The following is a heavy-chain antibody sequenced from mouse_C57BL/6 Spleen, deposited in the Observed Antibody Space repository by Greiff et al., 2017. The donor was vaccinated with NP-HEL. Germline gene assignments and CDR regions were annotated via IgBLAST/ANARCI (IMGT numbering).Heavy chain of an antibody. CDR2: ISSGGDYI. J-gene: IGHJ2*01. D-gene: IGHD4-1*01. V-gene: IGHV5-9-1*02. CDR3: TREGLGRVYSFVY. CDR1: GFTFSSYA. Sequence: EVKLVESGEGLVKPGGSLKLSCAASGFTFSSYAMSWVRQTPEKRLEWVAYISSGGDYIYYADTVKGRFTNSRDNARNTLYLQMSSRKSEDTAMYYCTREGLGRVYSFVYWGPGTTLTVSS.